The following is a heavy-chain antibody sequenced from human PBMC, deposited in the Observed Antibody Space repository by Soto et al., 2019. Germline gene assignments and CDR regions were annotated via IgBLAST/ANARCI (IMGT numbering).Heavy chain of an antibody. J-gene: IGHJ4*02. V-gene: IGHV3-74*01. D-gene: IGHD3-10*01. Sequence: EVQLVESGGGLVQPGGSLRLSCAASGFTFSHYWMHWVHQAPGKGLVWVSRINPDGTSTSYADSVKGRFTISRDNAKSTLSLQMSSLRAEDTAVYYCTADTFGREDSWGQGALVAVSS. CDR3: TADTFGREDS. CDR2: INPDGTST. CDR1: GFTFSHYW.